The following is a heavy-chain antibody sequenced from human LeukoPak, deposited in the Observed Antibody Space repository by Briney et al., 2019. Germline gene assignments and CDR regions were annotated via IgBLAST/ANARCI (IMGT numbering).Heavy chain of an antibody. CDR1: GFTFSSYM. CDR2: INSGSTYT. Sequence: PGRSLRLSCAASGFTFSSYMMNWVRQAPGKGLEWVSSINSGSTYTYYTESVKGRFTVSRDNAKNSLFLQMNSLRAEDTAIYYCARSLTTLTYEGYWGQGTLVTVSS. J-gene: IGHJ4*02. V-gene: IGHV3-21*01. D-gene: IGHD1-1*01. CDR3: ARSLTTLTYEGY.